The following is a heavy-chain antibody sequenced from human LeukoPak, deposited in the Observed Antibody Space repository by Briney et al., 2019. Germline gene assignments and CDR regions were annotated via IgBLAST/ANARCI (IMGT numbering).Heavy chain of an antibody. CDR2: ISGSGERT. Sequence: GGSLRLSCAASGFVFSSYTINWVRQAPGEGLEWVSLISGSGERTYYADSVKGRLTISRDNSKNTLHLQMNSLRAEDTAVYYCARASEQWLADYYYYGMDVWGQGTTVTVSS. D-gene: IGHD6-19*01. CDR1: GFVFSSYT. V-gene: IGHV3-23*01. J-gene: IGHJ6*02. CDR3: ARASEQWLADYYYYGMDV.